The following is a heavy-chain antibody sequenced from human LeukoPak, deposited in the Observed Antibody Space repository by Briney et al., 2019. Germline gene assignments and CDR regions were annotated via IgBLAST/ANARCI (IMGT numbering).Heavy chain of an antibody. CDR3: ARVPPADNGYFDY. J-gene: IGHJ4*02. V-gene: IGHV3-66*01. CDR2: IYSGGST. CDR1: GFTVSSNY. D-gene: IGHD6-25*01. Sequence: PGGSLRLSCAASGFTVSSNYMSWVRQAPGKGLEWVSVIYSGGSTYYADSVKGRFTISRDNSKNTLYLQMNSLRAEDTAVYYCARVPPADNGYFDYWGQGTLVTVSS.